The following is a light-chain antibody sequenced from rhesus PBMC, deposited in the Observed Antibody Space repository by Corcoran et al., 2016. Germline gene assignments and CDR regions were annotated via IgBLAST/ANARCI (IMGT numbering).Light chain of an antibody. CDR1: QSVSSG. Sequence: EIVMTQSPATPSLSPGDRATLPSRASQSVSSGLAWYQQKPGQAPRPLSYGTCSRATGIPDRVSGSGSGKDFALTIRGLEPEDVSVYCCLHRSNWVTFGGGAKVELE. J-gene: IGKJ4*01. CDR2: GTC. CDR3: LHRSNWVT. V-gene: IGKV3-24*01.